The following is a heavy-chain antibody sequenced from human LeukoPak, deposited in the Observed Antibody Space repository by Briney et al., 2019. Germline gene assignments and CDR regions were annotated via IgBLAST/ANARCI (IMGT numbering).Heavy chain of an antibody. CDR3: ARKREGATTGIDY. J-gene: IGHJ4*02. CDR2: IYSSGST. Sequence: SETLSLTCTVSGVSISSTNSYWGWIRQSPRTGLEWMGNIYSSGSTYYNPSLKSRVTISIDTSENQFSLKLTSVTAADTAVYYCARKREGATTGIDYWGQGTLVTVSS. CDR1: GVSISSTNSY. V-gene: IGHV4-39*07. D-gene: IGHD1-26*01.